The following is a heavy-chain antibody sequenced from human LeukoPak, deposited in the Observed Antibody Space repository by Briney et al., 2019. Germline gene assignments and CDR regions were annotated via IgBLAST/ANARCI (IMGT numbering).Heavy chain of an antibody. Sequence: PGGSLRLSCAASGFTFSSSWMNWVRQAPGKGLEWVANIKQDGTEKYYVDSVKGRFTISRDNAKNSLYLQMNSLRAEDTAVHYCARVSCAGGSCYSDYWGQGTLLTVFS. CDR1: GFTFSSSW. D-gene: IGHD2-15*01. CDR2: IKQDGTEK. J-gene: IGHJ4*02. CDR3: ARVSCAGGSCYSDY. V-gene: IGHV3-7*05.